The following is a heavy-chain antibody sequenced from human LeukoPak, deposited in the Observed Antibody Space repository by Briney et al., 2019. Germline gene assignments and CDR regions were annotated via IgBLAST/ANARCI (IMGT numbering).Heavy chain of an antibody. CDR2: IYTSGST. Sequence: SETLSLTCTVSGGSISSYYWSWIRQPAGKGLEWVGRIYTSGSTNYNPSLKSRVTMSVDTSKNQFSLKLSSVTAADTAVYYCARLTGWLQSSKGPDYWGQGTLVTVSS. V-gene: IGHV4-4*07. J-gene: IGHJ4*02. CDR1: GGSISSYY. CDR3: ARLTGWLQSSKGPDY. D-gene: IGHD5-24*01.